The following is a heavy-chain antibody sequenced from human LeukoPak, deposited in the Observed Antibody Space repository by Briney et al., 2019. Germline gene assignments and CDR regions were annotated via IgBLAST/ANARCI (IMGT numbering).Heavy chain of an antibody. V-gene: IGHV1-2*02. CDR1: GYTLSDYY. Sequence: ASVEVSCKASGYTLSDYYVHWVRQAPGQGLEWMGMINPNTGATKTAQKFQGRVTMTGDTSISTASMELTSLTSGDAAVYYCARVPIEWSNLYFDYWGQGTHVTVSS. CDR2: INPNTGAT. J-gene: IGHJ4*02. CDR3: ARVPIEWSNLYFDY. D-gene: IGHD2-8*01.